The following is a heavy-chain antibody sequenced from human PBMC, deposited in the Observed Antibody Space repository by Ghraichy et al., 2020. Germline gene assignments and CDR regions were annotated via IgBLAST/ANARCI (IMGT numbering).Heavy chain of an antibody. CDR2: ISYSGST. CDR3: ARHVGASSGLPWFY. Sequence: SETLSLTCTVSGGSISSSSYYWGWIRQPPGKGLEWIGSISYSGSTYYNPSLKSRVTISVDTSKNRISLRLSSVTAADTAVYYCARHVGASSGLPWFYWGQGTLVTVSS. D-gene: IGHD6-19*01. J-gene: IGHJ4*02. V-gene: IGHV4-39*01. CDR1: GGSISSSSYY.